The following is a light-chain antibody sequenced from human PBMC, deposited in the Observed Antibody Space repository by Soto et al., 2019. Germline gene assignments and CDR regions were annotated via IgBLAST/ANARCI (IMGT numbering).Light chain of an antibody. V-gene: IGLV2-23*01. J-gene: IGLJ1*01. CDR2: EGN. CDR3: CSYAGSFTYV. Sequence: QSVLTQPPSASGSPGESVTISCSGTSSDVGGYNFVSWYQQLPGKAPKLMIFEGNKRPSGLSNRFSGSKSGNTASLTISGLQAEDEADYYCCSYAGSFTYVFGTGTKLTVL. CDR1: SSDVGGYNF.